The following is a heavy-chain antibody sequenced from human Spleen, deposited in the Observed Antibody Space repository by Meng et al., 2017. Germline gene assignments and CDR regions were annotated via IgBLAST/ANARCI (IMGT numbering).Heavy chain of an antibody. CDR1: GDSISSSDSY. J-gene: IGHJ4*02. D-gene: IGHD4-17*01. CDR3: ATSTVTTFFDY. Sequence: QPQLQESGPGLVKPSETLSLTCSVSGDSISSSDSYWGWIRQSPGKGLEWIASVYYRGSTYYNPSLKSRVTISVDTSKNQFSLKLSSVTAADTAVYYCATSTVTTFFDYWGQGTLVTVSS. V-gene: IGHV4-39*01. CDR2: VYYRGST.